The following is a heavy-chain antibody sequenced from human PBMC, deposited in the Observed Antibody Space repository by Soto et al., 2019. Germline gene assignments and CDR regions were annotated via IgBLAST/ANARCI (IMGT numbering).Heavy chain of an antibody. V-gene: IGHV3-9*01. CDR2: ISWNSGSI. Sequence: SLRLSCAASGFTFDDYAMHWVRQAPGKGLEWVSGISWNSGSIGYADSVKGRFTISRDNAKNSLYLQMNSLRAEDTALYYCALSPRYYDSSGYPFDYWGQGTLVTVSS. CDR3: ALSPRYYDSSGYPFDY. J-gene: IGHJ4*02. D-gene: IGHD3-22*01. CDR1: GFTFDDYA.